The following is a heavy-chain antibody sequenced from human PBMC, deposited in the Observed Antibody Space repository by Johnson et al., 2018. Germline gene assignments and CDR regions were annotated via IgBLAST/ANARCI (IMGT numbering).Heavy chain of an antibody. Sequence: QVQLVQSGGGVVQPGRSLRLSCAASGFTFSSYGMHWVRQAPGKGLEWVAVISNDGSNKYYADSVKGRFTISRDNAKKSLYLQMNSLRAEDTALYYCARVSSEYYYYYMDVWGKGTTVTVSS. V-gene: IGHV3-30*03. CDR3: ARVSSEYYYYYMDV. J-gene: IGHJ6*03. CDR2: ISNDGSNK. CDR1: GFTFSSYG.